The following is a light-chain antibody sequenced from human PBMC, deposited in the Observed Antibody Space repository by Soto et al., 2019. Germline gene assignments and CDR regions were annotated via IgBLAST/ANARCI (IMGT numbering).Light chain of an antibody. V-gene: IGLV1-47*01. Sequence: QSVLTQPPSASGTPGQRVTISCSGSSSNIGSNYVYWYQQLPGTAPKLLIYRSNQRPSGVPDRFSGSKSGTSASLAISGLRSEDEADYYCAAWDDSLSGYVFGTGTKLTVL. CDR3: AAWDDSLSGYV. J-gene: IGLJ1*01. CDR1: SSNIGSNY. CDR2: RSN.